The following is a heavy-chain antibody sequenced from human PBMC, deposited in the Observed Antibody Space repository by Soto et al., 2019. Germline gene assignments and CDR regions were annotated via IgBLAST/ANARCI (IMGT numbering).Heavy chain of an antibody. Sequence: DVQLVETGGGLIQPGGSLRLSCAASGFSVSSDYMNWVRQDPGKGLEWVSVIYRGGSTYYAASVRGRFTISIDNSENTLFLQMNSLRAEDTAVYYCARATEWNALDIWGQGTMVTVSS. V-gene: IGHV3-53*02. CDR1: GFSVSSDY. J-gene: IGHJ3*02. CDR2: IYRGGST. D-gene: IGHD3-3*01. CDR3: ARATEWNALDI.